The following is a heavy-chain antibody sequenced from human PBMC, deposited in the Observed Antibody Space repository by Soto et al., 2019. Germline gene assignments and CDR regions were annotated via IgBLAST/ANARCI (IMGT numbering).Heavy chain of an antibody. D-gene: IGHD5-18*01. J-gene: IGHJ4*02. CDR3: ARHGYSYVGGYFDY. CDR2: IYSGGSA. V-gene: IGHV3-66*04. Sequence: EVQLVESGGGLVQPGGSLRLSCAASGFTVSSNYMSWVRQAPGKGLEWVSVIYSGGSAYYADSVKGRFTISRDNSKNTLYLQMTSLRAEDTAVYDCARHGYSYVGGYFDYWGQGTLVTVSS. CDR1: GFTVSSNY.